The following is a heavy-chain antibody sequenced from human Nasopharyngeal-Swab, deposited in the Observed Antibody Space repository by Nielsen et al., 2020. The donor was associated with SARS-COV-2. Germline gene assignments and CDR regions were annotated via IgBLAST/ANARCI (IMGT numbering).Heavy chain of an antibody. J-gene: IGHJ3*02. CDR2: ISAYNGNT. CDR3: ASNPLYCSSTSCYHDAFDI. CDR1: GYTFTSYG. Sequence: ASVKVSCKASGYTFTSYGISWVRQPPGHGLEWMGWISAYNGNTNYAQKLQGRVTMTTDTSTSTAYMELRSLRSDDTAVYYCASNPLYCSSTSCYHDAFDIWGQGTMVTVSS. D-gene: IGHD2-2*01. V-gene: IGHV1-18*01.